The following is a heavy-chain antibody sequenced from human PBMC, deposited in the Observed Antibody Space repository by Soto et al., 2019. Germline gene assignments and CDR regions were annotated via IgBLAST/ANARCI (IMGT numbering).Heavy chain of an antibody. CDR2: ISGSGGST. D-gene: IGHD2-2*01. CDR3: AKTRQGHRYCSSTSCVGAFDI. CDR1: GFTFSSYA. V-gene: IGHV3-23*01. Sequence: GGSLRLSCAASGFTFSSYAMSWVRQAPGKGLEWVSAISGSGGSTYYADSVKGRFTISRDNSKNTLYLQMNSLRAEDTAVYYCAKTRQGHRYCSSTSCVGAFDIWGQGTMVTVSS. J-gene: IGHJ3*02.